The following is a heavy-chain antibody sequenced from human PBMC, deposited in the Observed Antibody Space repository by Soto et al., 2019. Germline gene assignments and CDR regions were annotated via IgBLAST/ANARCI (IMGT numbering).Heavy chain of an antibody. CDR2: TYYRSKWYN. Sequence: SQTLSLTCAISGDSVSSNSAAWNWIRQSPSRGLEWLGRTYYRSKWYNDYAVSVKSRITINPDTSKNQFSLQLNSVTPEDTAVYYCARDARIIIAAAGTPYYGMDVWGRGTTVTVSS. V-gene: IGHV6-1*01. J-gene: IGHJ6*02. CDR1: GDSVSSNSAA. D-gene: IGHD6-13*01. CDR3: ARDARIIIAAAGTPYYGMDV.